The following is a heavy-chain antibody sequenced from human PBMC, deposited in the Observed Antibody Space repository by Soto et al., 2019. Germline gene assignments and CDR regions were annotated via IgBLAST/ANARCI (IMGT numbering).Heavy chain of an antibody. V-gene: IGHV4-34*02. CDR2: INDSGST. J-gene: IGHJ6*02. CDR1: GGSFSAYY. Sequence: QVQLQQRGAGLLKPSETLSLTCAVYGGSFSAYYWTWIRQSPGKGLEWIGEINDSGSTKYNPSLRSRVTMSVDTSNNQFSLTLRSVTAADTAVYYCARGVGLQGTVVALATTGMDVWGQGTTVTVSS. CDR3: ARGVGLQGTVVALATTGMDV. D-gene: IGHD2-15*01.